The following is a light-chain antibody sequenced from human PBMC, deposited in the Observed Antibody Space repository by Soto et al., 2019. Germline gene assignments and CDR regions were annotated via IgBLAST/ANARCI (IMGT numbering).Light chain of an antibody. CDR1: QSVSSSY. CDR2: DAS. Sequence: PGTLSLSPGERATLSCRASQSVSSSYLAWYQQKPGQAPRLLIYDASNRATGIPARFSGSGSGTEFTLTISSLQPEDFATYYCQQVKTYPLTFGGGTKV. J-gene: IGKJ4*01. V-gene: IGKV3D-7*01. CDR3: QQVKTYPLT.